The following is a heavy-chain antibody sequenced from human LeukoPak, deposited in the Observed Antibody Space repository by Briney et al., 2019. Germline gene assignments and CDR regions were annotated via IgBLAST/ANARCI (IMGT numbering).Heavy chain of an antibody. V-gene: IGHV3-7*01. CDR1: GFTFSNYW. D-gene: IGHD3-22*01. J-gene: IGHJ4*02. CDR3: ARAKAETSGSIDY. CDR2: IKQYGSEK. Sequence: PGGSLRLSCVAYGFTFSNYWMIWVRQAPGKGLEWVANIKQYGSEKYYVDSVKGRFTISRDNTKNSLYVQMNSLRAEDTAVYYCARAKAETSGSIDYWGQGALVTVSS.